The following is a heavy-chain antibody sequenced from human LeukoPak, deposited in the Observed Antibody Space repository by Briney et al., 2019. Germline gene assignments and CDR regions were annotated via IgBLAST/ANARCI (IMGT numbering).Heavy chain of an antibody. D-gene: IGHD3-3*01. Sequence: PGGSLRLSCAASGFTFSRYAMSWVRQAPGQGLEWVSAISGSGGSTYYADSVKGRFTISRDNSKNTLYLQMNSLRAEDTAVYYCAKDLWDFWSGYPFDYWGQGTLVTVSS. CDR1: GFTFSRYA. V-gene: IGHV3-23*01. J-gene: IGHJ4*02. CDR3: AKDLWDFWSGYPFDY. CDR2: ISGSGGST.